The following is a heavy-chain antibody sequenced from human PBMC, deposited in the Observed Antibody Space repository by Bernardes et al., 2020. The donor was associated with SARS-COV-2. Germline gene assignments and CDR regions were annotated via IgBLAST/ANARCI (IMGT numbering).Heavy chain of an antibody. J-gene: IGHJ4*02. CDR3: AHRRDYCSSTSCNLFDY. Sequence: SGPTLVKPTQTLTLTCTFSGFSLSTSGVGVGWIRQPPGKALEWLALIYWNDDKRYSPSLKSRLTITKDTSKNQVVLTMTNMDPVDTATYYCAHRRDYCSSTSCNLFDYWGQGTLVTVSS. D-gene: IGHD2-2*01. V-gene: IGHV2-5*01. CDR2: IYWNDDK. CDR1: GFSLSTSGVG.